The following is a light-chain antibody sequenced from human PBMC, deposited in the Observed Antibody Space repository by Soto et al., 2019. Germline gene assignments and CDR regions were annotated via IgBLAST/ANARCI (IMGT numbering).Light chain of an antibody. CDR1: QSISSY. CDR3: QQSYSTLIT. Sequence: DIQMTQSPSSLSASVGDRVXXXXXXSQSISSYLNWYQQKPGKAPKLLIYAASSLQSGVPSRFSGSGSGTDFTLTISSLQPEDFATYYCQQSYSTLITFGQGTRLEIK. J-gene: IGKJ5*01. V-gene: IGKV1-39*01. CDR2: AAS.